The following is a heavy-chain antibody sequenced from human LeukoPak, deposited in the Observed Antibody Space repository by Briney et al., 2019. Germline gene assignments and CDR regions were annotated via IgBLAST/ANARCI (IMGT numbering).Heavy chain of an antibody. Sequence: PSETLSLTCTVSGASISSYYWSWIRQPSGKGLEWIGYIYYSGSTNYNPSLKSRVTISLDTSKNQFSLKLSSVTAADTAVYYCARDPGPYCTTTTCYVDYWGQGTLVTVSS. D-gene: IGHD2-2*01. CDR1: GASISSYY. V-gene: IGHV4-59*01. CDR3: ARDPGPYCTTTTCYVDY. CDR2: IYYSGST. J-gene: IGHJ4*02.